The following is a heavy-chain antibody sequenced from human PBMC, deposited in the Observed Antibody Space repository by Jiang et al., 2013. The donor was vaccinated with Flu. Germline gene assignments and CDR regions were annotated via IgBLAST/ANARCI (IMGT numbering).Heavy chain of an antibody. D-gene: IGHD2-21*02. CDR2: INHSGST. CDR3: ARSPFCGGDCYVFDY. Sequence: LLKPSETLSLTCAVYGGSFSGYYWSWIRQPPGKGLEWIGEINHSGSTNYNPSLKSRVTISVDTSKNQFSLKLSSVTAADTAVYYCARSPFCGGDCYVFDYWGQGTLVTVSS. CDR1: GGSFSGYY. V-gene: IGHV4-34*01. J-gene: IGHJ4*02.